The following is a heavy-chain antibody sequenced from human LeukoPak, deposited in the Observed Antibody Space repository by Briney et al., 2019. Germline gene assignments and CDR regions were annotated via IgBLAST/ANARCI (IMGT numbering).Heavy chain of an antibody. V-gene: IGHV4-38-2*01. D-gene: IGHD4-23*01. Sequence: SETLSLTCAVSGYSISSGYYWGWSRQPPGKGVEWIGSIYHSGSTYYNASLKSRVTISVDTSKNQFSLQLSSVTAADAAVYYCARLYSGVTRPFDYWGQGTLVTVSS. CDR1: GYSISSGYY. J-gene: IGHJ4*02. CDR3: ARLYSGVTRPFDY. CDR2: IYHSGST.